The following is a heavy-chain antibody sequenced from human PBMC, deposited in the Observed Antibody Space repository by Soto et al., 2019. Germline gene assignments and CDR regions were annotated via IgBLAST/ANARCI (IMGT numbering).Heavy chain of an antibody. V-gene: IGHV4-4*07. Sequence: SETLSLTCIVSGGSISEKYWNWVRQPPGKGLEWIGLIFANGHADYNPSLKSRVTMSVDASKNQFSLRLTSMTAADTAVYYCVASLAASGLNWLDPWGRGTLVTVSS. CDR2: IFANGHA. D-gene: IGHD6-13*01. J-gene: IGHJ5*02. CDR3: VASLAASGLNWLDP. CDR1: GGSISEKY.